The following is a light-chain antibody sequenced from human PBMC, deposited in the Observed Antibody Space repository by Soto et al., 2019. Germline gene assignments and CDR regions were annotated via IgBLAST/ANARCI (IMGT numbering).Light chain of an antibody. Sequence: EIVMTQSPATLSVSPGERATLSCRASQSVSSNLAWYQQKPGQAPRLLIYGASTRATGIPARFSGSGSGTEFTLTISSLQSEDFAVYYCQQYNNWPPAWTFDQGPRWKSN. V-gene: IGKV3-15*01. J-gene: IGKJ1*01. CDR2: GAS. CDR3: QQYNNWPPAWT. CDR1: QSVSSN.